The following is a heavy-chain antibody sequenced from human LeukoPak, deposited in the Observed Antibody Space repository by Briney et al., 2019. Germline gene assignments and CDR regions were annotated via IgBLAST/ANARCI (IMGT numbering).Heavy chain of an antibody. Sequence: SVKVSCKAAGGTFSSYAISWVRQAAGQGLEWMGGIIPMFGTANYTQKFLDRVTITADESTSTAYMELSGLRSEDTAVYFCARGLHGYYRKDKLSETNSYYYMDVWGKGTSVTVSS. CDR3: ARGLHGYYRKDKLSETNSYYYMDV. CDR2: IIPMFGTA. V-gene: IGHV1-69*13. D-gene: IGHD3-10*01. CDR1: GGTFSSYA. J-gene: IGHJ6*03.